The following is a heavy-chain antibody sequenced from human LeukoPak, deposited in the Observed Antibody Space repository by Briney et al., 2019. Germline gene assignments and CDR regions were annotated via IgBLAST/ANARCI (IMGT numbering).Heavy chain of an antibody. Sequence: SETLSLTCTVSGGSISSYYWSWIRQPPGKGLEWIGYIYYSGSTNYNPSLKSRVTISVDTSKNQFSLKLSSVTAADTAVYYCARHPYDSGTLYFDYWGQGTLVTVSS. V-gene: IGHV4-59*01. J-gene: IGHJ4*02. D-gene: IGHD5-12*01. CDR1: GGSISSYY. CDR3: ARHPYDSGTLYFDY. CDR2: IYYSGST.